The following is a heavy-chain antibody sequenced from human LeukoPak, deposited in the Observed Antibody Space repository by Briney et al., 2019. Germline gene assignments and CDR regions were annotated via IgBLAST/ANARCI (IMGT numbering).Heavy chain of an antibody. CDR2: IYYSGST. V-gene: IGHV4-59*12. D-gene: IGHD3-10*01. J-gene: IGHJ3*02. CDR3: AKSKGYGLIDI. CDR1: GGSISGYY. Sequence: SETLSLTCAVNGGSISGYYWSWIRQPPGKGLEWIGYIYYSGSTSYNPSLKSRVTISLDTSRNQFSLKLNSVTAADTAVYYCAKSKGYGLIDIWGQGTMVTVSS.